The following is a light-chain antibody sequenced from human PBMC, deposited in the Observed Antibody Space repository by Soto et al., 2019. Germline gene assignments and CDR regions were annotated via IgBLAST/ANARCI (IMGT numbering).Light chain of an antibody. CDR1: QSVSSN. J-gene: IGKJ4*01. CDR2: GAS. V-gene: IGKV3-15*01. CDR3: QQYKNWPPLT. Sequence: EIVMTQSPATLSVSPGERATLSCRASQSVSSNLAWYQQKPGQAPRLLIYGASTRATGIPARFSGSGSGTEFPLTISSLQSEDFAVYYCQQYKNWPPLTFGGGTKVGSN.